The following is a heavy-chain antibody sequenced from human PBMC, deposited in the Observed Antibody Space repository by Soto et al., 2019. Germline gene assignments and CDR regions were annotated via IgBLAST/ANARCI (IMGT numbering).Heavy chain of an antibody. J-gene: IGHJ5*02. CDR3: ARGTTVPYNWFDP. V-gene: IGHV1-69*02. CDR1: GGTFSSYT. D-gene: IGHD4-17*01. Sequence: QVQLVQSGAEVKKPGSSVKVSCKASGGTFSSYTISWVRQAPGQGLEWMGRIIHILGIPNYAQKFQGRVTITADKSTSTDYMELSSLRSEDTAVYYCARGTTVPYNWFDPWGQGTLVTVSS. CDR2: IIHILGIP.